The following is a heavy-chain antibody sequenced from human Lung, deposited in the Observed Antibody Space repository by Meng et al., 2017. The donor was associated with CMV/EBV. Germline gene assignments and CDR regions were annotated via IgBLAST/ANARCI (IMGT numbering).Heavy chain of an antibody. Sequence: SETLSLXCGISGGSLRGYYWSWIRQPPGKGLEWIGETNHSGTTNYNPALTSRASLSLDTSKIQVSLKLSSVTAADTAMYSCASHIGRYSFDFDHWGQGTLVTVSS. CDR3: ASHIGRYSFDFDH. CDR1: GGSLRGYY. V-gene: IGHV4-34*01. D-gene: IGHD1-26*01. J-gene: IGHJ4*02. CDR2: TNHSGTT.